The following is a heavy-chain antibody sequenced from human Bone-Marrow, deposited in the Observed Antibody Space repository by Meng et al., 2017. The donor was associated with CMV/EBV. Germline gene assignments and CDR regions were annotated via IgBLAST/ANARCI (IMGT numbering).Heavy chain of an antibody. J-gene: IGHJ4*02. D-gene: IGHD1-26*01. CDR3: ARMWELQGAFDY. CDR1: GGSIKSSSHY. Sequence: GSLRLSCTVSGGSIKSSSHYWGWIRQSPGKGLEWIGSIYYSGSTYYNPSLKSRVTISIDTSKNQFSLKLSSVTAADTAVYYCARMWELQGAFDYWGQGTLVTVSS. V-gene: IGHV4-39*01. CDR2: IYYSGST.